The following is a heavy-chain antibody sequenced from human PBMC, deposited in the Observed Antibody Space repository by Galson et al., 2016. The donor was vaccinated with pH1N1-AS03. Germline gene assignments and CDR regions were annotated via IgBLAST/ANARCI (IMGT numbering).Heavy chain of an antibody. D-gene: IGHD2-15*01. J-gene: IGHJ3*02. CDR3: AKGYSATPSGTFDI. Sequence: SVKVSCKASGYRFNIYDMHWVRRAPGQRPEWMGWINTGNGNTKYSQKFQGRITITADKSTNTAYMELTNLRSDDTALYYCAKGYSATPSGTFDIRGQGTMVTVSS. CDR2: INTGNGNT. CDR1: GYRFNIYD. V-gene: IGHV1-3*04.